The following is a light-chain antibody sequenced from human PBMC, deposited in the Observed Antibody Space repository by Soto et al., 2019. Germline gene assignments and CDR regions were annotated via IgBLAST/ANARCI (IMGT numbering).Light chain of an antibody. CDR2: WAS. J-gene: IGKJ1*01. Sequence: DIVMTQSQDSLPVSLGERATIKCKSSQSVLYTSNNKNYLAWYQQKPGQSPKLLIYWASTRESGVPDRFSGSGSGTDFTLTISSLQAEDVAVYYCQQYYSNPRTFGQGSKVDIK. CDR1: QSVLYTSNNKNY. V-gene: IGKV4-1*01. CDR3: QQYYSNPRT.